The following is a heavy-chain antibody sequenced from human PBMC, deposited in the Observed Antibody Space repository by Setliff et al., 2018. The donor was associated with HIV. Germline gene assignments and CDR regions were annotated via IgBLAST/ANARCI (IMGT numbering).Heavy chain of an antibody. CDR3: ARVGPFEFDSSGYAEF. CDR1: GYTSSSFA. V-gene: IGHV1-18*01. CDR2: ISGYNGHT. D-gene: IGHD3-22*01. J-gene: IGHJ4*02. Sequence: ASVKVSCKASGYTSSSFAISWVRQAPGQGLEWVAWISGYNGHTNYAQRFQGRVTVTTDTSTSTAYMELRSLRSDDTAVYFCARVGPFEFDSSGYAEFWGQGTPVTVSS.